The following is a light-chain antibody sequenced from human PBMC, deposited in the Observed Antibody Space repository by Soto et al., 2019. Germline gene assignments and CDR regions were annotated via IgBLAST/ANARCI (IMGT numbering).Light chain of an antibody. Sequence: EIVLTQSPGTLSLSPGERVTLSCRASQSVSSSLAWYQQRPGQAPRLLIYGASTRATGIPARFSGSGSGTEFTLTISRLEPEDFAVYYCQQYGSSPRITFGQGTRLEIK. CDR2: GAS. J-gene: IGKJ5*01. CDR3: QQYGSSPRIT. V-gene: IGKV3-20*01. CDR1: QSVSSS.